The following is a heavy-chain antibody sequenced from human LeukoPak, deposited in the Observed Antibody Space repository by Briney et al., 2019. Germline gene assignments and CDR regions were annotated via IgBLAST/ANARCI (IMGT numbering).Heavy chain of an antibody. J-gene: IGHJ4*02. V-gene: IGHV3-48*04. D-gene: IGHD2-15*01. CDR3: ATVNRISSTFDS. Sequence: GGSLRLSCAASGFTFSSYSMTWLRQAPGKGLEWLSYISGSSNTITYADSVKGRFTISRDNAKSSLYLQMNSLRADDTAVYYCATVNRISSTFDSWGQGALVTVSA. CDR1: GFTFSSYS. CDR2: ISGSSNTI.